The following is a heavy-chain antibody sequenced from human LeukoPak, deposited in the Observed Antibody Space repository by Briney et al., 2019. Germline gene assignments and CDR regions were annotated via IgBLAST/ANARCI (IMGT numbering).Heavy chain of an antibody. Sequence: SETLSLTCAVYGGSFSGYYWGWIRQSPGKGLEWMGSIYSTGNTHYNPSLESRLIISVDTSKNSFSLKLSSVTAADTAVYFCARDLWSTAAGIFDFWGQGALVTVSS. D-gene: IGHD6-25*01. V-gene: IGHV4-34*01. CDR2: IYSTGNT. J-gene: IGHJ4*02. CDR1: GGSFSGYY. CDR3: ARDLWSTAAGIFDF.